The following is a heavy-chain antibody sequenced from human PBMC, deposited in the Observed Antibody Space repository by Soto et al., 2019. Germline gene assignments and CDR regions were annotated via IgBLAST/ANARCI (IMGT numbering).Heavy chain of an antibody. V-gene: IGHV1-3*04. CDR2: INTGNGNT. D-gene: IGHD4-17*01. CDR1: GYTVISYA. J-gene: IGHJ6*02. CDR3: ATAEGTVTTGWYGMDV. Sequence: QVQVMQSGAEVRKPGASVKISCLASGYTVISYALNWVRQAPRQRLEWMGRINTGNGNTDYSQRFQGRITITRDTSATTVYMELTSLTSEDTAVYYCATAEGTVTTGWYGMDVWGQGTTVTVSS.